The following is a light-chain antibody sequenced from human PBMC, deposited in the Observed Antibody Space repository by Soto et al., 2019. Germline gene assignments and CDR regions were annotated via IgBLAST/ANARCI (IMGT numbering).Light chain of an antibody. Sequence: EIVLTQFPGTLSLSPGERATLSCRASQSVTGNSLAWYQQKLGRAPRVLIYGASNRATGIPDRFSGSGSGTDFTLTITRLEPEDWKVYVWKKYDAWPPPSFAQGTRLEIK. J-gene: IGKJ5*01. CDR1: QSVTGNS. CDR2: GAS. CDR3: KKYDAWPPPS. V-gene: IGKV3-20*01.